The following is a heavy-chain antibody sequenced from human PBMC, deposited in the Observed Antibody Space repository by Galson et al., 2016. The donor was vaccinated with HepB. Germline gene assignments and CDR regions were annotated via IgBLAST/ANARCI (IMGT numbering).Heavy chain of an antibody. CDR1: GFTFSIYG. D-gene: IGHD1-26*01. V-gene: IGHV3-30*18. CDR2: TSSDESVK. Sequence: SQRLSCAASGFTFSIYGMHWIRQAPGKGLEWVATTSSDESVKHYADPVQGRFTISKDNFKNTLYLQMNSLRAEDTAVYYCAKRSPGKELSPPDYWGQGTLVTVSS. J-gene: IGHJ4*02. CDR3: AKRSPGKELSPPDY.